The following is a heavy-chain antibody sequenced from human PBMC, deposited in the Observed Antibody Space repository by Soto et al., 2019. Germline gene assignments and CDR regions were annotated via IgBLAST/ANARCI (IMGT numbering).Heavy chain of an antibody. D-gene: IGHD3-16*01. J-gene: IGHJ5*02. CDR2: INHSGST. V-gene: IGHV4-34*01. CDR3: ARARQYYDCELDP. Sequence: SETLSLTCAVYGGSFSGYYWSWIRQPPGKGLEWIGEINHSGSTNYNPSLKSRVTISVDTSENQFSLKLTSVTAADTAIYYCARARQYYDCELDPWGQGTLVTVSS. CDR1: GGSFSGYY.